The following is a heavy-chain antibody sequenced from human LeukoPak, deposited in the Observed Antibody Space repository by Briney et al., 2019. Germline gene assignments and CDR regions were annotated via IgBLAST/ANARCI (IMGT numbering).Heavy chain of an antibody. J-gene: IGHJ6*03. CDR3: ARLGAYDYVWGSYRYYYYYYMDV. V-gene: IGHV4-59*08. CDR1: GGSISSYY. CDR2: IYYSGST. D-gene: IGHD3-16*02. Sequence: PSETLSLTCTVSGGSISSYYWSWIRQPPGKGLEWIGYIYYSGSTNYNPSLKSRVTISVDTSKNQFSLKLSSVTAADTAVYYCARLGAYDYVWGSYRYYYYYYMDVWGKGTTVTISS.